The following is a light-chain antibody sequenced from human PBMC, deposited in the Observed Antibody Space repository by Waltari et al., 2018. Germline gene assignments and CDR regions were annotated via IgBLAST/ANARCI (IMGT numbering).Light chain of an antibody. J-gene: IGKJ4*01. CDR2: GAS. V-gene: IGKV3-20*01. CDR1: QSVSHNN. Sequence: EIVLTRSPGTLSLSPGERATLSCRATQSVSHNNLAWYQQKDGQAPRLLIYGASSRATGIPDRFSGSGSGTDFTLSISRLEPEDYGVYYCQQYAGSPITFGGGTKVEI. CDR3: QQYAGSPIT.